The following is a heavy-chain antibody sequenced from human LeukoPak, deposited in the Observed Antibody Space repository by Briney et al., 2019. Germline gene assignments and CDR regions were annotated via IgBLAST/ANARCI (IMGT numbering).Heavy chain of an antibody. CDR3: ARTNTFSYGMDV. CDR2: ISYSGTT. D-gene: IGHD2-8*01. CDR1: GGSISSSSFY. V-gene: IGHV4-39*07. Sequence: PSETLSLTCTVSGGSISSSSFYWGWIRQPPGKGLEWIGTISYSGTTYYNPSLKSRVTISVDTSKNQFSLKLSSVTAADTAVYYCARTNTFSYGMDVWGQGTTVTVSS. J-gene: IGHJ6*02.